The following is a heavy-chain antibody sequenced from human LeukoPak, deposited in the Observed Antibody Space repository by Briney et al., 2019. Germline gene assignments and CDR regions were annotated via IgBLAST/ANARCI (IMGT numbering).Heavy chain of an antibody. CDR2: INHSGST. CDR1: GGSFSGYY. J-gene: IGHJ4*02. CDR3: ARGGLLWFGSIDY. D-gene: IGHD3-10*01. Sequence: SETLSLTCAVCGGSFSGYYWSWIRQPPGKGLEWIGEINHSGSTNYNPSLKSRVTISVDTSKNQFSLKLSSVTAADTAVYYCARGGLLWFGSIDYWGQGTLVTVSS. V-gene: IGHV4-34*01.